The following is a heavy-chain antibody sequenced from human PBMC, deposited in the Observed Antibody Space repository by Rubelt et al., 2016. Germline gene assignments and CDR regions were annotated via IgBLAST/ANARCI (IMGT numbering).Heavy chain of an antibody. D-gene: IGHD5-12*01. CDR3: ARSDIVAAITDY. Sequence: EVQLVESGGGLVQPGGSLRLSCAASGFTFSSYEMNWVRQAPGKGLEWVSYISSSGSTIYYACSVKCRFTISRDNAKNSLYLQMNSLRAEDTAVYYCARSDIVAAITDYWGQGTLVTVSS. CDR2: ISSSGSTI. CDR1: GFTFSSYE. J-gene: IGHJ4*02. V-gene: IGHV3-48*03.